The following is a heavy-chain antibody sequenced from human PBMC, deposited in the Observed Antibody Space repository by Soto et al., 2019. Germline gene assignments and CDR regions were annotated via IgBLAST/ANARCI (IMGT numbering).Heavy chain of an antibody. Sequence: GASVKVSCKASGXTFTRYDIKWVRQAAGQGLEWMGWMNPNSGNTGYAQKFQGRVTMTRNTSISTAYMELSSLRSEDTAVYYCARGPVPYFVFWCGYPGHLMDFWGRGTTVTVSS. J-gene: IGHJ6*02. CDR3: ARGPVPYFVFWCGYPGHLMDF. D-gene: IGHD3-3*01. CDR1: GXTFTRYD. V-gene: IGHV1-8*01. CDR2: MNPNSGNT.